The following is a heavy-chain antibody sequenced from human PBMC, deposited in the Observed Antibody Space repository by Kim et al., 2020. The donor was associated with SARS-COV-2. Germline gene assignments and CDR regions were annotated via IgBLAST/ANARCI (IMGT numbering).Heavy chain of an antibody. D-gene: IGHD6-6*01. Sequence: GGSLRLSCAASGFTFSSYSMNWVRQAPGKGLEWVSSISSSSSYIYYADSVKGRFTISRDNAKNSLYLQMNSLRAEDTAVYYCARDPSPKYSSSSEVDYWGQGTLVTVSS. V-gene: IGHV3-21*01. CDR2: ISSSSSYI. J-gene: IGHJ4*02. CDR1: GFTFSSYS. CDR3: ARDPSPKYSSSSEVDY.